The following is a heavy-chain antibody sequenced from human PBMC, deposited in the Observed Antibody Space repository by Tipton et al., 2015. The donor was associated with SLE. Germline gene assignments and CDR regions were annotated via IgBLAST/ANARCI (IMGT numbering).Heavy chain of an antibody. J-gene: IGHJ3*02. D-gene: IGHD6-13*01. CDR3: ARYSSSHDAFDI. CDR1: GFTFSSYE. V-gene: IGHV3-48*03. CDR2: ISSSGSTI. Sequence: SLRLSCAASGFTFSSYEMNWVRQAPGKGLEWVSYISSSGSTIYYADSVKGRFTISRDNAKNSLYLQMNSLRAEDTAVYYCARYSSSHDAFDIWGQGTMVTVSS.